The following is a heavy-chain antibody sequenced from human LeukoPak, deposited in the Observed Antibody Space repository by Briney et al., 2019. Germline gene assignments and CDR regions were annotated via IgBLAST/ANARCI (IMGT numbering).Heavy chain of an antibody. CDR1: CFTLTTHS. CDR2: IYPRVDST. J-gene: IGHJ4*02. CDR3: AKDVVPDSGWDLDY. D-gene: IGHD6-19*01. V-gene: IGHV3-23*01. Sequence: GRSLRPSCAAACFTLTTHSMTWVSQGPGKGMEWHSSIYPRVDSTFYADSVKGRFTISRDNAKNTLYLQMSSQRTEDTAIYYCAKDVVPDSGWDLDYWGQGTLVTVSS.